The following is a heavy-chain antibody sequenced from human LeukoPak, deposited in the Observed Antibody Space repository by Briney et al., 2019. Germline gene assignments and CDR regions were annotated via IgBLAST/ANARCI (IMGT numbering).Heavy chain of an antibody. CDR3: AREGPDGAFDI. D-gene: IGHD5-24*01. Sequence: PSETLSLTCTVSGGSISSYYWSWIRQPPGKGLEWIGYIYYSGSTNYNPSLKSRVTISVDTSKNQFSLKLSSVTAADTAVYYCAREGPDGAFDIWGQGTMVTVSS. CDR2: IYYSGST. J-gene: IGHJ3*02. V-gene: IGHV4-59*01. CDR1: GGSISSYY.